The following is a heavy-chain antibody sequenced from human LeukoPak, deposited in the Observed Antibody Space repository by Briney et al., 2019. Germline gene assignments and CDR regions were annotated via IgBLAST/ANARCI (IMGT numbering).Heavy chain of an antibody. CDR1: GGTFSSYA. CDR3: ARVHRYASSWDSLDY. Sequence: SVKVSCEASGGTFSSYAISWARQAPGQGLEWMGGIIPIFGTANYAQKFQGRVTITADKSTSTAYMELSSLRSEDTAFYHCARVHRYASSWDSLDYWGQGTLVTVSS. V-gene: IGHV1-69*06. J-gene: IGHJ4*02. CDR2: IIPIFGTA. D-gene: IGHD2-2*01.